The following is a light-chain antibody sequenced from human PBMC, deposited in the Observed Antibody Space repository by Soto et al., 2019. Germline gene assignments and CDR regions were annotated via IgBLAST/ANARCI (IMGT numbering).Light chain of an antibody. V-gene: IGLV3-21*04. CDR3: QVWDSSGDHHVV. CDR2: YDS. Sequence: SYELTQPPSVSVAPGKTARITCGGNNIGSKSVHWYQQKPGQAPVLVIYYDSDRPSGIPERFSGSNSGNTATLTISRVEAGDEADYYWQVWDSSGDHHVVFGGGTKLTVL. CDR1: NIGSKS. J-gene: IGLJ2*01.